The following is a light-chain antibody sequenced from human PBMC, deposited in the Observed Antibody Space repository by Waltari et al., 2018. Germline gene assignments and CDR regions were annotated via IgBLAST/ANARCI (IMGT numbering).Light chain of an antibody. Sequence: SYDLTQPLSVSVALGQTARITCGGNNIGGKNVHWYQQKPGQAPLLVIYRDNNRPSRIPDRFSGSNSENTATLTISRAQAADEADYYCQVWDSSTAVFGGGTQLTVL. CDR1: NIGGKN. CDR3: QVWDSSTAV. J-gene: IGLJ7*01. CDR2: RDN. V-gene: IGLV3-9*01.